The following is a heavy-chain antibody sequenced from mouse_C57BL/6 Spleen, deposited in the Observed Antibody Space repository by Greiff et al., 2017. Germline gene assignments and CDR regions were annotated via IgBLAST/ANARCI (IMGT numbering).Heavy chain of an antibody. CDR1: GFTFSDYG. D-gene: IGHD1-1*01. V-gene: IGHV5-17*01. Sequence: DVMLVGSGGGLVKPGGSLKLSCAASGFTFSDYGMHWVRQAPEKGLEWVAYISSGSSTIYYADTVKGRFTISRDNAKNTLFLQMTSLRSEDTAMYYCARGATVVHDYWGQGTTLTVSS. CDR2: ISSGSSTI. J-gene: IGHJ2*01. CDR3: ARGATVVHDY.